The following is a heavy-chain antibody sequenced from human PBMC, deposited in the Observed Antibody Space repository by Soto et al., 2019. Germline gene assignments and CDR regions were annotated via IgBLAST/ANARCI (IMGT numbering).Heavy chain of an antibody. J-gene: IGHJ6*03. V-gene: IGHV4-34*01. D-gene: IGHD6-6*01. CDR3: ARGITAARLAYYYFMDV. Sequence: SETLSLTCDVYGGPFSGYYCTWIRQPPGKGLEWIGEINDSGSTNYNPSLNSRVTISVDTSKNQFHLKLSSVTAADTAVYYCARGITAARLAYYYFMDVWGKGTTVTVSS. CDR1: GGPFSGYY. CDR2: INDSGST.